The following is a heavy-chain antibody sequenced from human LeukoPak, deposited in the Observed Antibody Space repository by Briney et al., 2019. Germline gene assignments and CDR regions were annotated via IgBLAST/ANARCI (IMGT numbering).Heavy chain of an antibody. Sequence: PSETLSLICTVSGGSISSYYWSWIRQPAGKGLEWIGRIYTSGSTNYNPSLKSRVTMSVDTSKNQFSLKLSSVTAADTAVYYCARGLHSSSWYGGFDPWGQGTLVTVSS. CDR1: GGSISSYY. V-gene: IGHV4-4*07. J-gene: IGHJ5*02. CDR2: IYTSGST. CDR3: ARGLHSSSWYGGFDP. D-gene: IGHD6-13*01.